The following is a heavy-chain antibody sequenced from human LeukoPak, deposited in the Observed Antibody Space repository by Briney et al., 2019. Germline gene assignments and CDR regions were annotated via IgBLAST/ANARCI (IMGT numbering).Heavy chain of an antibody. D-gene: IGHD3-10*02. CDR2: IFYSDGST. J-gene: IGHJ6*02. CDR3: ARIVRETPRYYYYYGMDV. Sequence: SETLSLTCTVSGGSFSNYYWNWIRQSPGKGLEWIGYIFYSDGSTNYNPSLKSRVTISVDTSKNQFCLKLSSVTAADTAVYYCARIVRETPRYYYYYGMDVWGQGTTVTVSS. CDR1: GGSFSNYY. V-gene: IGHV4-59*08.